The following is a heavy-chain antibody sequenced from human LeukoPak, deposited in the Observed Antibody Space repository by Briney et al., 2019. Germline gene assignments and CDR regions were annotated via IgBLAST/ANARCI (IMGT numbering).Heavy chain of an antibody. CDR2: IYYSGST. D-gene: IGHD3-9*01. V-gene: IGHV4-30-4*08. CDR3: ARGLVYDILTGYYDPQAYFDY. Sequence: SQTLSLTCTVSGGSISSGGYYWSWIRQHPGKGLEWIGYIYYSGSTYYNPSLKSRITISVDTSKNQFSLRLSSVTAADTAVYYCARGLVYDILTGYYDPQAYFDYWGQGTLVTVSS. J-gene: IGHJ4*02. CDR1: GGSISSGGYY.